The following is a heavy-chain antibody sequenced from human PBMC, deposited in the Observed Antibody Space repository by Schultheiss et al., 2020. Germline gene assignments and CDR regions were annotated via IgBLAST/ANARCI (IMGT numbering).Heavy chain of an antibody. CDR1: GFTFSSYG. Sequence: GESLKISCAASGFTFSSYGMHWVRQAPGKGLEWVAVIWYDGSNKYYADSVKGRFTISRDNSKNTLYLQMNSLRAEDTAVYYCAGGMITFGGVIDSFDYWGQGTLVTGYS. J-gene: IGHJ4*02. V-gene: IGHV3-33*08. D-gene: IGHD3-16*02. CDR2: IWYDGSNK. CDR3: AGGMITFGGVIDSFDY.